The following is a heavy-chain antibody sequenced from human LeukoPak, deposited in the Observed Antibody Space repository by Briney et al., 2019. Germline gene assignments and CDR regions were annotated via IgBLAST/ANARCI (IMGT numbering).Heavy chain of an antibody. D-gene: IGHD3-22*01. V-gene: IGHV3-7*01. Sequence: GGSLRLSCAASGFTFSSYSMNWVRQAPGKGLEWVANIKQDGSEKYYVDSVKGRFTISRDNAKNSLYLQMNSLRAEDTAVYYCAKGSHYYDSSGQIEYFQHWGQGTLVTVSS. CDR1: GFTFSSYS. CDR3: AKGSHYYDSSGQIEYFQH. CDR2: IKQDGSEK. J-gene: IGHJ1*01.